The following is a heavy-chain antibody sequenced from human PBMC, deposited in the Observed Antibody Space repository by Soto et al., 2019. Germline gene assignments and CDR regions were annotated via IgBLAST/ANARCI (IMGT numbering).Heavy chain of an antibody. CDR1: GGSISSYY. J-gene: IGHJ5*02. Sequence: QVQLQESGPGLVKPSETLSLTCTVSGGSISSYYWSWIRQPPGKGLEWIGYIYYSGSTNYNPSLTSRVTISVDTSKHQFSLKLSSVTAADTAVYYCARLLWSRGDWFDPWGQGTLVTVSS. D-gene: IGHD3-10*01. CDR2: IYYSGST. CDR3: ARLLWSRGDWFDP. V-gene: IGHV4-59*08.